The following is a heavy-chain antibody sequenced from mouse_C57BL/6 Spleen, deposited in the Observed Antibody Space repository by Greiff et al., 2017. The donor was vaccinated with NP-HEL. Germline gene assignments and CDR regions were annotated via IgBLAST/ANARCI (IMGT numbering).Heavy chain of an antibody. CDR3: ARRNYYGSSYLTFDY. CDR2: IDPSDSYT. CDR1: GYTFTSYW. V-gene: IGHV1-69*01. J-gene: IGHJ2*01. Sequence: QVQLQQPGAELVMPGASVKLSCKASGYTFTSYWMHWVKQRPGQGLEWIGEIDPSDSYTNYNQKFKGKSTLTVDKSSSTAYMQLSSLTSEDSAVYYCARRNYYGSSYLTFDYWGQGTTLTVSS. D-gene: IGHD1-1*01.